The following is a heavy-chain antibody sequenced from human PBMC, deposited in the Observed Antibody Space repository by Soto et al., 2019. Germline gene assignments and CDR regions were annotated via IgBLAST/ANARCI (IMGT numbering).Heavy chain of an antibody. CDR1: GFTLSTYW. Sequence: EEPLVESGGGIVQPGGSLRLSCAVSGFTLSTYWMSWVRQAPGKGLEWVANINQDAREKYYVDSVKGRFTVYRDNAKNSLYLQMNSLRVEDTAVYYCARFRRGGSGSNFFDFWGQGALVTVSS. J-gene: IGHJ4*02. CDR2: INQDAREK. V-gene: IGHV3-7*03. CDR3: ARFRRGGSGSNFFDF. D-gene: IGHD2-15*01.